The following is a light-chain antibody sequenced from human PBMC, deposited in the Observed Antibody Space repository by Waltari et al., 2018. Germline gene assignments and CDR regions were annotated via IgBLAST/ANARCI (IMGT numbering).Light chain of an antibody. V-gene: IGLV2-23*02. CDR3: SSYAGTSSSVL. J-gene: IGLJ2*01. Sequence: QSALTQPASVSGSPGQSITISCSGTSSDIGSYNLVSWYQQHPGKAPKLLIYAVTERPYGVSDGFSGSKSGNAASLTISGLQAEDEADYYCSSYAGTSSSVLLGGGTKLTVL. CDR1: SSDIGSYNL. CDR2: AVT.